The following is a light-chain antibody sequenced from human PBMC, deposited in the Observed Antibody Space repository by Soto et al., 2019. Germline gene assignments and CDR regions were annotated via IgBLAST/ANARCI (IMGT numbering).Light chain of an antibody. V-gene: IGLV2-23*01. Sequence: QSALTQPASVSGSPGQSITISCTGTSSDVGRYNLVSWYQQQPGKAPKLMIYEGSKRPSGVSNRFSGSKSGITASLTISGLQAEDEADYYCCSYAAYVFASVFGTGTKVTVL. J-gene: IGLJ1*01. CDR3: CSYAAYVFASV. CDR1: SSDVGRYNL. CDR2: EGS.